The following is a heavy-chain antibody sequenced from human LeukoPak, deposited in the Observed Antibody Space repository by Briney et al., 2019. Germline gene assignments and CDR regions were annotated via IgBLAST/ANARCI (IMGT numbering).Heavy chain of an antibody. CDR2: MIPDSGNT. CDR3: AVRAGSYWFDP. Sequence: ASVKVSCKACRYVFTSYDINWVRQATGQGLEWMGWMIPDSGNTGYAQKFQGRVTMTRNTSINTAYLELSRLRSDDTAVYYCAVRAGSYWFDPWGQGTLVTVSP. J-gene: IGHJ5*02. CDR1: RYVFTSYD. V-gene: IGHV1-8*01. D-gene: IGHD1-26*01.